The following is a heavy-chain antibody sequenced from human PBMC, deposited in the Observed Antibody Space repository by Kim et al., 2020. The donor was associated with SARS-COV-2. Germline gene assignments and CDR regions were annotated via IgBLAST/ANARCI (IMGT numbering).Heavy chain of an antibody. CDR1: GFTFSSYA. CDR2: ISSNGGST. J-gene: IGHJ4*02. CDR3: VKDLFVNYDFWSGYIFDY. D-gene: IGHD3-3*01. Sequence: GGSLRLSCSASGFTFSSYAMHWVRQAPGKGLEYVSAISSNGGSTYYADSVKGRFTISRDNSKNTLYLQMSSLRAEDTAVYYCVKDLFVNYDFWSGYIFDYWGQGTLVTVSS. V-gene: IGHV3-64D*06.